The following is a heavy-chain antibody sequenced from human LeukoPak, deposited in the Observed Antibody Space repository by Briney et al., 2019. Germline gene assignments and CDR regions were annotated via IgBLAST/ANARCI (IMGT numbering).Heavy chain of an antibody. V-gene: IGHV3-30*18. CDR3: AKGSNYYDSSGYSFDY. CDR2: ISYDGSNK. Sequence: GGSLRLSCAASGFTFSSYGMHSVRQAPGKGLERVAVISYDGSNKYYADSVKGRFTISRDNSKNTLYLQMNSLRAEDAAVYYCAKGSNYYDSSGYSFDYWGQGTLVTVSS. D-gene: IGHD3-22*01. CDR1: GFTFSSYG. J-gene: IGHJ4*02.